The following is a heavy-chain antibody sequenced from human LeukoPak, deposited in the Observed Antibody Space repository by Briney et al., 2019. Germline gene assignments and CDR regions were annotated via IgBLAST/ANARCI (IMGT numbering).Heavy chain of an antibody. J-gene: IGHJ4*02. CDR2: INSDGSST. Sequence: GGSLRLSCAASGFTFSSYWMHWVRQAPGKGLVWVSRINSDGSSTSYADSVKGRFTISRDNAKNTLYLQMNSLRAEDTAVYYCARRTGHSYFDHWGQGALVTVSS. CDR3: ARRTGHSYFDH. D-gene: IGHD1-14*01. V-gene: IGHV3-74*01. CDR1: GFTFSSYW.